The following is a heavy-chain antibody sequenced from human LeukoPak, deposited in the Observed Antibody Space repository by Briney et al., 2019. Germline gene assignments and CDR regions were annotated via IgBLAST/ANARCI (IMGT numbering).Heavy chain of an antibody. CDR2: MNPNSGNT. CDR1: GYTFTSYD. CDR3: ASGGSMVRGVNEDY. V-gene: IGHV1-8*01. Sequence: GASVKVSCKASGYTFTSYDINWVRQATGQGLEWMGWMNPNSGNTGYAQKFQGSVTMTRNTSISTAYMELSSPRSEDTAVYYCASGGSMVRGVNEDYWGQGTLVTVSS. D-gene: IGHD3-10*01. J-gene: IGHJ4*02.